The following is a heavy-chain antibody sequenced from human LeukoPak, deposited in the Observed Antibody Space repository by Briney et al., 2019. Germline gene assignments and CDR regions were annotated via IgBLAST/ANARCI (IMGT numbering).Heavy chain of an antibody. CDR1: GFTFSSYA. Sequence: GGSLRLSCAASGFTFSSYAMSWVRQAPGKGLEWVSTISGSGATTYYADSVKGRFTISRDNSKNTLYLQVNNLRAEDTAVYYCAKEDDHNYIDYWGQGTLVTVSS. CDR3: AKEDDHNYIDY. V-gene: IGHV3-23*01. D-gene: IGHD5-24*01. J-gene: IGHJ4*02. CDR2: ISGSGATT.